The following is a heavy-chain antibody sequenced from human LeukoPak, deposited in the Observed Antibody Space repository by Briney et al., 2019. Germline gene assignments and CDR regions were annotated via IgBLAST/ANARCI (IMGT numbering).Heavy chain of an antibody. CDR1: GGSISSSSYY. J-gene: IGHJ5*02. Sequence: SETLSLTCTVSGGSISSSSYYWGWIRQPPGKGLEWIGSIYYSGSTYYNPSLKSRVTISVDTSKNQFSLKLSSVTAADTAVYYCARGHDGVVGWFAPWGRGTLVTVSS. D-gene: IGHD2-15*01. CDR2: IYYSGST. V-gene: IGHV4-39*07. CDR3: ARGHDGVVGWFAP.